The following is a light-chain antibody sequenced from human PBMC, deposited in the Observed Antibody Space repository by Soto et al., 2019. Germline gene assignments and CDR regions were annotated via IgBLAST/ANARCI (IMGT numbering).Light chain of an antibody. V-gene: IGLV1-47*01. Sequence: QSVLTQPPSASGTPGQWVTISCSGSSSNIGSNYVYWYQQLPGTAPKLLIYRNNQRPSGVPDRFSGSKSGTSASLAISGLRSEDEAEYYCAAWDDSLSGQVFGTGTKV. J-gene: IGLJ1*01. CDR1: SSNIGSNY. CDR3: AAWDDSLSGQV. CDR2: RNN.